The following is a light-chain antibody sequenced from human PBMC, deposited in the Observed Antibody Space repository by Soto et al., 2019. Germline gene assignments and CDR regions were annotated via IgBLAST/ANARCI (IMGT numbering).Light chain of an antibody. CDR1: QSIDSRW. V-gene: IGKV3-20*01. J-gene: IGKJ4*01. Sequence: EIVLTQSPDTLSLSPGERATLSCRASQSIDSRWLAWNQQKPGQAPRLLIYTTSSRATGIPDRFSGSGSGTDFTLTIIRLEPEDFAVDYCQVVYGSVTFGGGTKVEMK. CDR3: QVVYGSVT. CDR2: TTS.